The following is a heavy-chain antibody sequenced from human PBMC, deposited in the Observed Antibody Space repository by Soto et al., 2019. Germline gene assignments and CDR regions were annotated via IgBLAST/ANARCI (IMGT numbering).Heavy chain of an antibody. CDR2: IWYDGSNK. CDR1: GFTFSSYG. J-gene: IGHJ4*02. V-gene: IGHV3-33*01. D-gene: IGHD6-19*01. CDR3: ARDPLDLGSGWDRWYFDY. Sequence: QVQLVESGGGVVQPGRSLRLSCAASGFTFSSYGMHWVRQAPGKGLEWVAVIWYDGSNKYYADSVKGRFTISRDNSKNTXXLQMNSLRAEDTAVYYCARDPLDLGSGWDRWYFDYWGQGTLVTVSS.